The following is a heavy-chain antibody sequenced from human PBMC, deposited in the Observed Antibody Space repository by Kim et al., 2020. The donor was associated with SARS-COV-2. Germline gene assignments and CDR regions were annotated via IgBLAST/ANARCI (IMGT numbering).Heavy chain of an antibody. CDR3: ARHWGQLIKYNWFDP. V-gene: IGHV4-59*13. Sequence: SETLSLTCTVSGGSISSYYWSWIRQPPGKGLEWIGYIYYSGSTNYNPSLKSRVTISVDTSKNQFSLKLSSVTAADTAVYYCARHWGQLIKYNWFDPWGQGTLVTVSS. J-gene: IGHJ5*02. CDR2: IYYSGST. D-gene: IGHD6-6*01. CDR1: GGSISSYY.